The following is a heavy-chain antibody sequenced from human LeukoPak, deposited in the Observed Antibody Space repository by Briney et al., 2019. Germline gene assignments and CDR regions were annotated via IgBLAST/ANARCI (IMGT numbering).Heavy chain of an antibody. V-gene: IGHV4-31*03. D-gene: IGHD3-10*01. CDR3: ARAEAVNTISYFDY. Sequence: SQTLSLTCTVSGGSISSGGYYWSWLRQHPGTGREWIGYIYYSGSTYYNPSLKSRVTISVDTSKNQFSLKLSSVTAADTAVYYCARAEAVNTISYFDYWGQGTLVTASS. J-gene: IGHJ4*02. CDR1: GGSISSGGYY. CDR2: IYYSGST.